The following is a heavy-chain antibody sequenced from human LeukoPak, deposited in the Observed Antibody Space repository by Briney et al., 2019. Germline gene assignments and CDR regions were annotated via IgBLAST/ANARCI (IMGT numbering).Heavy chain of an antibody. CDR3: ATAGVVNPRKIRGYNWFDP. J-gene: IGHJ5*02. D-gene: IGHD3-3*01. V-gene: IGHV1-69-2*01. Sequence: GATVKISCKVSGYTFTDYYMHWVQQAPGKGLEWMGLVDPEDGETIYAEKFQGRVTITADTSTDTAYMELSSLRSEDTAVYYCATAGVVNPRKIRGYNWFDPWGQGTLVTVSS. CDR2: VDPEDGET. CDR1: GYTFTDYY.